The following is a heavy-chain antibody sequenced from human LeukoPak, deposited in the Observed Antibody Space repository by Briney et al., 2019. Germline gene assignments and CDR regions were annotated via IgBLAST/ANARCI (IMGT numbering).Heavy chain of an antibody. CDR1: GGTFSSYA. J-gene: IGHJ3*02. D-gene: IGHD3-3*01. CDR3: ARVFGVALGAFDI. Sequence: GASVKVSCKASGGTFSSYAISWVRQAPGQGLEWMGGIIPIFGTANYAQKFQGRVTITTDESTSTAYMELSSLRSEDTAVYYCARVFGVALGAFDIWGQGTMVTVSS. V-gene: IGHV1-69*05. CDR2: IIPIFGTA.